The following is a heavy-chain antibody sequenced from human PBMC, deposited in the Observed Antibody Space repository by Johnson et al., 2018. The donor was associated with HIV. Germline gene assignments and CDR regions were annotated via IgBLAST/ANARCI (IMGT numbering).Heavy chain of an antibody. CDR3: AREATGTTNAFYM. Sequence: VQLVESGGGLVQPGGSLRLSCAASGFTFSSYAMHWVRQAPGKGLEWVSGISWNSGSIGYADSVKGRFTISRDNAKNSLYLQMNSLRAEDTAVYYCAREATGTTNAFYMWGQGTMVTVSS. V-gene: IGHV3-9*01. CDR2: ISWNSGSI. J-gene: IGHJ3*02. CDR1: GFTFSSYA. D-gene: IGHD1-7*01.